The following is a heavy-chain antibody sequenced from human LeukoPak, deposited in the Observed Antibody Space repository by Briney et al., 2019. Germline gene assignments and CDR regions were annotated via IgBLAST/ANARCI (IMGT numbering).Heavy chain of an antibody. CDR1: GGSISSRSHY. J-gene: IGHJ4*02. D-gene: IGHD2-2*01. CDR2: IYYSGST. V-gene: IGHV4-39*01. Sequence: SETLSLTCTVSGGSISSRSHYWGWIRQPPGKGLEWIANIYYSGSTYYNPPLQSRVTISVDTSKNQFSLKLRSVTAADTAVYYCARHEYASSPDYWGQGTPVTVSS. CDR3: ARHEYASSPDY.